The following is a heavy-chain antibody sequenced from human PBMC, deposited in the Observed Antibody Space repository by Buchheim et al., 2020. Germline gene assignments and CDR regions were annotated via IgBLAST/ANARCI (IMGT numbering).Heavy chain of an antibody. CDR3: ARDRSYYYDSSGFDY. V-gene: IGHV3-33*01. CDR1: GFTFSSYG. CDR2: IWYDGSNK. D-gene: IGHD3-22*01. J-gene: IGHJ4*02. Sequence: QVQLVESGGGVVQPGRSLRLSCAASGFTFSSYGMHWVRQAPGKGLEWAAVIWYDGSNKYYADSVKGRFTISRDNSKNTLYLQMNSLRAEDTAVYYCARDRSYYYDSSGFDYWGQGTL.